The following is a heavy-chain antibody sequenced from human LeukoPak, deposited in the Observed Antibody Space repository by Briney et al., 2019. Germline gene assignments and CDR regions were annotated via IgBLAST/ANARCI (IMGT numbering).Heavy chain of an antibody. Sequence: PSETLSLTCAVYGGSFSGYYWSWIRQPPGKGLEWIGEINHSGSTNYNPSIKSRVTISVDTSENQFSLKLSSVTAADTAVYYCARGHASYSYGFRYWGQGTLVTVSS. D-gene: IGHD5-18*01. J-gene: IGHJ4*02. CDR3: ARGHASYSYGFRY. V-gene: IGHV4-34*01. CDR1: GGSFSGYY. CDR2: INHSGST.